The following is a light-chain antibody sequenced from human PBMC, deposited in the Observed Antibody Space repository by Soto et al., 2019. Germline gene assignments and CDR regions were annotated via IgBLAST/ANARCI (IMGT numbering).Light chain of an antibody. CDR1: NSDVGGNNL. CDR2: EVK. J-gene: IGLJ2*01. V-gene: IGLV2-23*02. Sequence: QSALTQPASVSGSPGQSITISCSGTNSDVGGNNLVSWYQQHPGKAPKLVVYEVKKRPSGVSDRFSGSKSGNTASLTISGLQAEDEADYYCCSYADSGTFFGGGTKLTVL. CDR3: CSYADSGTF.